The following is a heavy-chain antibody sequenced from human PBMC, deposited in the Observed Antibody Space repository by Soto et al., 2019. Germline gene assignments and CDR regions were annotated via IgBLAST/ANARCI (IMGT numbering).Heavy chain of an antibody. CDR3: ARDVIAVAGPYYYYGMDV. D-gene: IGHD6-19*01. V-gene: IGHV3-30-3*01. CDR1: GFTFSSYA. J-gene: IGHJ6*02. CDR2: ISYDGSNK. Sequence: GSLRLSCAASGFTFSSYAMHWVRQAPGKGLEWVAVISYDGSNKYYADSVKGRFTISRDNSKNTLYLQMNSLRAEDTAVYYCARDVIAVAGPYYYYGMDVWGQGTTVTVSS.